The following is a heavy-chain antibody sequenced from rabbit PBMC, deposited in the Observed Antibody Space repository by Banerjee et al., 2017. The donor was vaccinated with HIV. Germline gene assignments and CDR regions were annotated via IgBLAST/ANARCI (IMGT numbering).Heavy chain of an antibody. D-gene: IGHD1-1*01. CDR3: ARALSGTAGGHSLKL. V-gene: IGHV1S40*01. CDR2: IATGNGDT. Sequence: QSLEESGGDLVKPGASLTLTCKASGFDFSSGYDMCWVRQAPGKGPEWIACIATGNGDTDYASWAKGRFTISKISSTTVTLQMTSLTGADTATYFCARALSGTAGGHSLKLWGPGTLVTVS. CDR1: GFDFSSGYD. J-gene: IGHJ4*01.